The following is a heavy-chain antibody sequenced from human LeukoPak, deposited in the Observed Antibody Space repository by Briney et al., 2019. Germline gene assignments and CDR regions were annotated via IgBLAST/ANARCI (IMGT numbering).Heavy chain of an antibody. J-gene: IGHJ4*02. Sequence: GGSLRLSCAASGFTFSTYAMSWVRQAPGKGLEWASGISGSDGSTYYADSVKGRFTISRDNSKNTLYLQMNSPRAEDTAVYYCAKGYCGSTNCYGDYWGQGTLVTVSS. D-gene: IGHD2-2*01. CDR2: ISGSDGST. CDR3: AKGYCGSTNCYGDY. V-gene: IGHV3-23*01. CDR1: GFTFSTYA.